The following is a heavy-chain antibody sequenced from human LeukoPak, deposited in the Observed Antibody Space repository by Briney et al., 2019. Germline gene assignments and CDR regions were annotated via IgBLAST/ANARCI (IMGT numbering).Heavy chain of an antibody. J-gene: IGHJ4*02. V-gene: IGHV3-23*01. Sequence: GGSLRLSCAGSGFTCSGYAMSWVRQAPGKGLEWVSAISSSGGSTYYADSVKGRFTISRDNSKNTLYLQMNSLRTEDTAVYYCAKTPGGYCSSTGCYVLDYWGQGTLVTVSS. D-gene: IGHD2-2*01. CDR2: ISSSGGST. CDR1: GFTCSGYA. CDR3: AKTPGGYCSSTGCYVLDY.